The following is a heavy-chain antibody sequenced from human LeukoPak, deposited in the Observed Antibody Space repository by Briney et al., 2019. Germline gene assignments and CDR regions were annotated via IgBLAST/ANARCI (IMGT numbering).Heavy chain of an antibody. CDR2: ISSSSSYI. CDR3: ARDEGYCSGGSCYNYFDY. J-gene: IGHJ4*02. Sequence: GGSLRLSCAASGFTFSSYSMNWVRQAPGKGLEWVSSISSSSSYIYYADSVKGRFTISRDNAKNSLYLQMNSLRAEDPAVYYCARDEGYCSGGSCYNYFDYWGQGTLVTVSS. CDR1: GFTFSSYS. D-gene: IGHD2-15*01. V-gene: IGHV3-21*01.